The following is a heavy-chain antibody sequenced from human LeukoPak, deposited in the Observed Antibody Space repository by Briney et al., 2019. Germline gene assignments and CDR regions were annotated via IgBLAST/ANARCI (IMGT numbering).Heavy chain of an antibody. Sequence: ASVKVSCKASGYTFTSHGISWVRQAAGRGLEWMGWISAYTGNTDLAQNFQGRITMTTDTSTSTAYMELRRLRSDDTAIYYCARDGIQGAVLTERRNYYYYYMDVWGKGTTVTVSS. CDR2: ISAYTGNT. CDR1: GYTFTSHG. CDR3: ARDGIQGAVLTERRNYYYYYMDV. D-gene: IGHD3-9*01. J-gene: IGHJ6*03. V-gene: IGHV1-18*01.